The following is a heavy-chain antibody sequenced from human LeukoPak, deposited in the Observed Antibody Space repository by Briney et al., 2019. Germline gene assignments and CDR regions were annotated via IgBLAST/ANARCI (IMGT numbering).Heavy chain of an antibody. CDR1: GGSSSSYY. Sequence: MPSETLSLTCTVSGGSSSSYYWYWIRQPAGKGLEWIGRIYTSGSTNYNPSLKSRVTMSVDTSENQFSLKLSSVTAADTAVYYCAREGGRGNSIYWGQGTLVTVSS. V-gene: IGHV4-4*07. CDR2: IYTSGST. J-gene: IGHJ4*02. CDR3: AREGGRGNSIY. D-gene: IGHD4-23*01.